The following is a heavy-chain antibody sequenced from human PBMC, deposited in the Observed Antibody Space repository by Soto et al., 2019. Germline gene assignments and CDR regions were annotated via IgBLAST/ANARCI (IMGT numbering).Heavy chain of an antibody. CDR1: GGSISSYY. J-gene: IGHJ5*02. CDR2: IYYSGST. Sequence: SETLSLTCTVSGGSISSYYWSWIRQPPGKGLEWIGYIYYSGSTNYNPSLKSRVTISVDTSKNQFSLKLSSVTAADTAVYYCARSLRIQHSNWLDPCGQGTLVTVYS. V-gene: IGHV4-59*01. CDR3: ARSLRIQHSNWLDP. D-gene: IGHD5-18*01.